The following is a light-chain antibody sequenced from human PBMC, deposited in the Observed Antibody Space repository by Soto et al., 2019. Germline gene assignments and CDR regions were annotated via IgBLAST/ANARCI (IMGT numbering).Light chain of an antibody. CDR2: GAS. Sequence: IVMTQSPATLSVSPGQTATLSCRASQSVSSNLAWYQQKPGQAPRLLIYGASTRATGIPARFSGSGSGTEFTLTISSLQSEDFAVYYCKQYNKWPPITFVHGTRLEIX. CDR1: QSVSSN. J-gene: IGKJ5*01. V-gene: IGKV3-15*01. CDR3: KQYNKWPPIT.